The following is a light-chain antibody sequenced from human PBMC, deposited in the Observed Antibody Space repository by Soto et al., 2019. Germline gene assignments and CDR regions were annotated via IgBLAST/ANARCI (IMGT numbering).Light chain of an antibody. CDR1: SSDVGGYNY. CDR3: SSYTSTSTPVV. Sequence: HSALTQPASVSGSPGQSITISCTGTSSDVGGYNYVSWYQQHPGKAPKLMIYEVSSRPSGVSNRFSGSKSGNTASLTISGRQDADDADYYCSSYTSTSTPVVFGTGTKLTVL. V-gene: IGLV2-14*01. J-gene: IGLJ1*01. CDR2: EVS.